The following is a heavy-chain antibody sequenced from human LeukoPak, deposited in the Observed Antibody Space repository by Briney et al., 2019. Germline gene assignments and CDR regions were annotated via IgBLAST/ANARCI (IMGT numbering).Heavy chain of an antibody. V-gene: IGHV3-23*01. CDR2: ISASGDST. CDR3: AKGRGCSTTSCPTRMDY. CDR1: GFTFSSFA. D-gene: IGHD2-2*01. J-gene: IGHJ4*02. Sequence: PGGSLGLSCAASGFTFSSFAMTWVRQAPGKGLEWVSGISASGDSTFYGDSVKGRFTISRDNSKNTLYLQMSSLRAEDTAVYYCAKGRGCSTTSCPTRMDYWGQGTLVTVSS.